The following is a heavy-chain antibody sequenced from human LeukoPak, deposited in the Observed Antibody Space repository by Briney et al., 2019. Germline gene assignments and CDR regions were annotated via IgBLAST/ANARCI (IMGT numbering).Heavy chain of an antibody. Sequence: SETLSLTCTVSGGSISSYYWSWIRQPPGKGLEWIGYIYYSGSANYNPSLKSRVTISVDTSKNQFSLKLSSVTAADTAVYYCARSRVWSDYWGYFDYWGQGTLVTVSS. V-gene: IGHV4-59*01. CDR3: ARSRVWSDYWGYFDY. D-gene: IGHD3-3*01. CDR1: GGSISSYY. J-gene: IGHJ4*02. CDR2: IYYSGSA.